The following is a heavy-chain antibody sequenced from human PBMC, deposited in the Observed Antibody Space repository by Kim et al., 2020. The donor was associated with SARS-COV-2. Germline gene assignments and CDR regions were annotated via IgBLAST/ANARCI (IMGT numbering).Heavy chain of an antibody. V-gene: IGHV4-59*01. D-gene: IGHD6-19*01. CDR3: ARDLRAVAGTWVGYFDP. J-gene: IGHJ5*02. Sequence: SETLSLTCSVSGGTMSSYYWTWIRQPPGKGLEWIGNMYDGGTTNYNPSLKSRVTISIDTSKNQFSLKLTSGTAADTARYYCARDLRAVAGTWVGYFDPWG. CDR2: MYDGGTT. CDR1: GGTMSSYY.